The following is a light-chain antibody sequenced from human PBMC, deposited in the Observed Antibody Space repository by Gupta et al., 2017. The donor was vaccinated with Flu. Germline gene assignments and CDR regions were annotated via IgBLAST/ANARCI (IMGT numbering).Light chain of an antibody. CDR1: STDIGTYNH. V-gene: IGLV2-23*02. CDR3: SSDAGGYV. CDR2: RSL. Sequence: GQSITISCSGTSTDIGTYNHVSGTNNTPAKHPNSSFMRSLSGPQEFSHRFSGSKSGSTASLTISGLQPEDEADYFCSSDAGGYVFGLGTKVTVL. J-gene: IGLJ1*01.